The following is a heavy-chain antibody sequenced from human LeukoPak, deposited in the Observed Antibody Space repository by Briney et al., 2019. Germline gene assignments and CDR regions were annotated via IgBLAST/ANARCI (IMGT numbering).Heavy chain of an antibody. J-gene: IGHJ5*02. CDR2: ISAYNGNT. D-gene: IGHD4-11*01. V-gene: IGHV1-18*01. CDR3: ARARYRNPLFDP. CDR1: GYTFTMYG. Sequence: ASVTVSFMASGYTFTMYGISWGRQAPGQGGEGMGWISAYNGNTNYTQNLQGRGTITTDTSTSKACMDVRRRRSDATAVYYCARARYRNPLFDPWGQGTLVTVSS.